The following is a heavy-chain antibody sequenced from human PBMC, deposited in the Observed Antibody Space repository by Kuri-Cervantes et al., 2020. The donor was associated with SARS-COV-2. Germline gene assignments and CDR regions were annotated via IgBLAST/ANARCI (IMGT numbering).Heavy chain of an antibody. CDR1: GGTFSSYA. J-gene: IGHJ5*02. D-gene: IGHD4-17*01. CDR3: ARNYGATPAFGP. CDR2: IIPIFGTA. V-gene: IGHV1-69*13. Sequence: SVKVSCKASGGTFSSYAISWVRQAPGQGLEWMGGIIPIFGTANYAQKFQGRVTITADESTSTAYMELRSLRSDDTAVYYCARNYGATPAFGPWGQGTLVTVSS.